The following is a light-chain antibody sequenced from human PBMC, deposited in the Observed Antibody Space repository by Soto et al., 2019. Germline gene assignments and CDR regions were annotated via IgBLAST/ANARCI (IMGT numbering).Light chain of an antibody. CDR3: LQDYSYPRT. J-gene: IGKJ1*01. Sequence: IQMTQSPSSLSASVGDRVTITCRASQGIRNDLDWYQQKPGKAPKLLIYAASNLQSGVPSRFSGSGSGTDFTLTISSLQPEDFATYYCLQDYSYPRTFGQGTKVDIK. CDR2: AAS. CDR1: QGIRND. V-gene: IGKV1-6*01.